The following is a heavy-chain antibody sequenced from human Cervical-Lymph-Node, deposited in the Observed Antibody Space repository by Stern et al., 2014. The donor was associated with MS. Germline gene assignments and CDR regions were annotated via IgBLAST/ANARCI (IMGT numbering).Heavy chain of an antibody. Sequence: QVQLVQSGGGVVQPGRSLRLSCAASTFTLGSYTMHWVRQAPGKGLEWVAVIPYHGNNKNYADSVKGRFIISRDNTKNTLYLQMNSLRAEDSAVYYCAREYSSSWSFPFDFWGQGTLVTVSS. CDR2: IPYHGNNK. CDR1: TFTLGSYT. CDR3: AREYSSSWSFPFDF. J-gene: IGHJ4*02. D-gene: IGHD6-13*01. V-gene: IGHV3-30-3*01.